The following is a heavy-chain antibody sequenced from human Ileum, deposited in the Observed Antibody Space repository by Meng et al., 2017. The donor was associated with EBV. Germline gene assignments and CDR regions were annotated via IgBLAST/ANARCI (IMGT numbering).Heavy chain of an antibody. V-gene: IGHV1-18*01. CDR2: ITTYNGDT. J-gene: IGHJ4*02. CDR3: ARTYYGSYGFDY. Sequence: QVQRRQSGAEVKTPGASVKVSCKAAGYRFTAFGIICVRQAPGQGPEWMGWITTYNGDTKYAQKFQGRVTMTRETSTNTAYMELTSLRSDDTAVYYCARTYYGSYGFDYWGQGTLVTVSS. D-gene: IGHD3-10*01. CDR1: GYRFTAFG.